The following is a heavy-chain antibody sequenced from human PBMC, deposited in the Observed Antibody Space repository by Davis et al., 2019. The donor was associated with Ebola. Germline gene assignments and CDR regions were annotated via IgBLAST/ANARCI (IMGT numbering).Heavy chain of an antibody. V-gene: IGHV6-1*01. Sequence: HSQTLSLTCAISGDSVSGSSGAWNWIRQSPSRGLEWLGRTYYASKWYNDYAESVRSRITVNADTSKNQLSLQLNSVTPEDTALYYCARGWLRTGLDVWGEGTTVTVSS. CDR1: GDSVSGSSGA. D-gene: IGHD5-18*01. CDR3: ARGWLRTGLDV. CDR2: TYYASKWYN. J-gene: IGHJ6*04.